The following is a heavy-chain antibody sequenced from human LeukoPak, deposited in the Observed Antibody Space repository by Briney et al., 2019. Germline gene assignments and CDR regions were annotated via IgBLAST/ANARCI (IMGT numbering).Heavy chain of an antibody. D-gene: IGHD2-15*01. CDR2: IYYSGST. V-gene: IGHV4-31*03. Sequence: SETLSLTCTVSGGSINSGGYYWSWTRQYPGKGLEWIGYIYYSGSTYYNPSLKSRVTISVDTSKNQLSLKLSSVTAADTAVYYCARDEGYCSGGSCFNGWFDPWGQGTVVTVSS. CDR1: GGSINSGGYY. J-gene: IGHJ5*02. CDR3: ARDEGYCSGGSCFNGWFDP.